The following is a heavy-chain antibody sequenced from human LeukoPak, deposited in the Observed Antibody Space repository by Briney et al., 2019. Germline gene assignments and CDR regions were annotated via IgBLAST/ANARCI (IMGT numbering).Heavy chain of an antibody. V-gene: IGHV1-2*02. Sequence: ASVKVSCKASGYILTGYYMHWVRQAPGQGLEWMGWINPNSVVTNYAQKFQGRVTMTRDTSISTAYMEVSNLRSDDTAVYYCARDHLEYYYASGTRYFDSWGQGTLVTVSS. D-gene: IGHD3-10*01. CDR2: INPNSVVT. CDR3: ARDHLEYYYASGTRYFDS. CDR1: GYILTGYY. J-gene: IGHJ4*02.